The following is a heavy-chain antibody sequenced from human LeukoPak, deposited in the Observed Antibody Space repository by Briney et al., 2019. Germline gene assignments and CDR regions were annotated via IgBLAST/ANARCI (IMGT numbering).Heavy chain of an antibody. CDR1: GFTFSSYS. V-gene: IGHV3-48*04. CDR3: ARGYCSSTSCYTLSEDFDY. D-gene: IGHD2-2*02. J-gene: IGHJ4*02. CDR2: ISSSSSTI. Sequence: GGSQRLSCAASGFTFSSYSMNWVRQAPGKGLEWVSYISSSSSTIYYADSVKGRFTISRDNAKNSLYLQMNSLRAEDTAVYYCARGYCSSTSCYTLSEDFDYWGQGTLVTVSS.